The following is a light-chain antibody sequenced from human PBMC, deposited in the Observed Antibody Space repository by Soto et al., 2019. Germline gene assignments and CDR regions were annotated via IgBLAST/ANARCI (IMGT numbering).Light chain of an antibody. CDR1: SSNIGAGYD. Sequence: QSVLTQPPSASGAPGQRVTISCTGSSSNIGAGYDVHWYQQLPGTAPKLLIYGNNNRPSGVPDRFSGSKSDTSASLAINGLQAEDEATFYCQSYDTDLVVFGGGTKLTVL. CDR3: QSYDTDLVV. CDR2: GNN. V-gene: IGLV1-40*01. J-gene: IGLJ2*01.